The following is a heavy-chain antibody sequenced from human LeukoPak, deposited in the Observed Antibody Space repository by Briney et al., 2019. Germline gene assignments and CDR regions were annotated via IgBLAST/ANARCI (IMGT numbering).Heavy chain of an antibody. CDR3: VRDAEYYYDSSGYPI. Sequence: ASVKVSCKASGYTFTSYGISWVRQAPGQGLEWMGWISAYNGNTNYAQKLQGRVTMTTDTSTSTAYMELRSLRSDDTAVYYCVRDAEYYYDSSGYPIWGQGTMVTVSS. J-gene: IGHJ3*02. CDR2: ISAYNGNT. D-gene: IGHD3-22*01. CDR1: GYTFTSYG. V-gene: IGHV1-18*01.